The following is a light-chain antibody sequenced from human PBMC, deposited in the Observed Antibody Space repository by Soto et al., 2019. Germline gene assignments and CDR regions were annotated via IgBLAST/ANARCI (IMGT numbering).Light chain of an antibody. CDR3: CSYAGSYTLV. V-gene: IGLV2-11*01. Sequence: SALTQPRSVSGSPGQSVTISCTGTSSDVGGYNSVSWYQQQPGKAPKLMIYDVTKRPSGVPDRLSGSKSGNTASLTISGLQTEDEADYYCCSYAGSYTLVFGGGTKLTVL. J-gene: IGLJ3*02. CDR2: DVT. CDR1: SSDVGGYNS.